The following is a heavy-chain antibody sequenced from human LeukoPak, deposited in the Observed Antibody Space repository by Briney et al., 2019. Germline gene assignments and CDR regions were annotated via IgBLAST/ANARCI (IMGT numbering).Heavy chain of an antibody. CDR3: ARGLYYGDSPWDYYYYMDV. D-gene: IGHD4-17*01. Sequence: KPSETLSLTCTVSGGSISSYYWSWIRQPPGKGLEWIGYIYYSGSTNYNPSLKSRVTISVDTSKNQFSLKLSSVTAADTAVYYCARGLYYGDSPWDYYYYMDVWGKGTTVTISS. J-gene: IGHJ6*03. CDR1: GGSISSYY. V-gene: IGHV4-59*01. CDR2: IYYSGST.